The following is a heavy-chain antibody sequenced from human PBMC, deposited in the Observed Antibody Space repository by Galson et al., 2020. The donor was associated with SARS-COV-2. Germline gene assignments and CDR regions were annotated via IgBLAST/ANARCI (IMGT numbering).Heavy chain of an antibody. Sequence: LSLTCAASGFTFSSHAMHWVRQAPAKGLQWVAQLFFDGSDKYYGDSVKGRFTISRDSSKNTVYLQMNNLRADDTAVYYCARDGQTSSGWAFDYWGQGTLVTVSS. CDR2: LFFDGSDK. D-gene: IGHD6-19*01. J-gene: IGHJ4*02. CDR3: ARDGQTSSGWAFDY. V-gene: IGHV3-33*01. CDR1: GFTFSSHA.